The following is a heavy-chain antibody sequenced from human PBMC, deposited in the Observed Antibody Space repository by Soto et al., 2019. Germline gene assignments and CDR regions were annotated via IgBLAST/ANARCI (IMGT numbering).Heavy chain of an antibody. J-gene: IGHJ4*02. D-gene: IGHD3-22*01. V-gene: IGHV3-21*06. CDR1: GFTFSSYS. CDR2: ISSSSSFI. CDR3: VRDHPYDSRGYSHDY. Sequence: PGGSLRLSCAASGFTFSSYSMNWVRQAPGKGLEWVSSISSSSSFISYPDSVKGRFTISRDNAKNSLFLQMNSLRAEDTAVYFCVRDHPYDSRGYSHDYWGQGTLVTVSS.